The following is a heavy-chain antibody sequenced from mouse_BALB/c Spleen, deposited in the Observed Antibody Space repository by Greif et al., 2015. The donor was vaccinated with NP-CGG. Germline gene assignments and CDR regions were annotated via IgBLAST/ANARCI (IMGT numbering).Heavy chain of an antibody. CDR3: ATVTTVVGEDYFDY. V-gene: IGHV1-53*01. D-gene: IGHD1-1*01. J-gene: IGHJ2*01. Sequence: QVQLKQSGAELVRPGVSVKLSCKASGYTFTSYWMHWIKQRPEQGLERIGAINPSNGGTNYNEKFKSKATLTVDKSSSTAYMQLSSLTSEDSAVYYGATVTTVVGEDYFDYWGQGTTLTVSS. CDR1: GYTFTSYW. CDR2: INPSNGGT.